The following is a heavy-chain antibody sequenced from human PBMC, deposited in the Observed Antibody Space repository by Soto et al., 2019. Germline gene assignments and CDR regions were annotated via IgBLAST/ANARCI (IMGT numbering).Heavy chain of an antibody. Sequence: SETLSLTCTVSGGSISSSSYYWGWIRQPPGKGLEWIGSIYYSGSTYYNPSLKSRVTISVDTSKNQFSLKLSSVTAADTAVYYCARSNWYSEYWGQGTLVTVSS. CDR3: ARSNWYSEY. V-gene: IGHV4-39*07. D-gene: IGHD7-27*01. CDR1: GGSISSSSYY. J-gene: IGHJ4*02. CDR2: IYYSGST.